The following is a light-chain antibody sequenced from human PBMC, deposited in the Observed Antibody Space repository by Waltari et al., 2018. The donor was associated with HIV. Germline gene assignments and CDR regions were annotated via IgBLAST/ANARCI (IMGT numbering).Light chain of an antibody. CDR3: QQYNDWPPYT. Sequence: EIVMTQSPATLSVSPGERATLSCRASQSVSTSLAWYQQTPGQAPRLLNFGASTRATGVPARFSGSGSGTEFTRTISSLQSEDFAVYYCQQYNDWPPYTGGQGTKLEI. CDR2: GAS. J-gene: IGKJ2*01. CDR1: QSVSTS. V-gene: IGKV3-15*01.